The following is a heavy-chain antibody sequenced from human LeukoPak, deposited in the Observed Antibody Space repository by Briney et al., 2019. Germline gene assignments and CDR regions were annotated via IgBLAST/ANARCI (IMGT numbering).Heavy chain of an antibody. D-gene: IGHD6-13*01. CDR3: TRDFSSVWYGTTDY. J-gene: IGHJ4*02. CDR1: GFTFGDYA. V-gene: IGHV3-49*03. Sequence: GGSLRLSCTASGFTFGDYAMSWFRQAPGKGLEWIAFIRSKAYGGTTEYAASVKGRFSISRDDSKSIAYLQMNSLKAEDTAVYYCTRDFSSVWYGTTDYWGQGTLVTVSS. CDR2: IRSKAYGGTT.